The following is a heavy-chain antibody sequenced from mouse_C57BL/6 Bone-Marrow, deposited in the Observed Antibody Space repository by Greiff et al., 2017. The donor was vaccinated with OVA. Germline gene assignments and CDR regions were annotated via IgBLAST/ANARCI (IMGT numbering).Heavy chain of an antibody. CDR1: GFTFSNYW. V-gene: IGHV6-3*01. CDR2: IRLKSDNYAT. CDR3: TFVSKPYLDY. D-gene: IGHD2-5*01. Sequence: EVMLVESGGGLVQPGGSMKLSCVASGFTFSNYWMNWVRQSPEKGLEWVAQIRLKSDNYATNYAEYVKGRFTISKDDSKSSVYLQMNNLRAEDTGIYYCTFVSKPYLDYWGRGTTLTVSS. J-gene: IGHJ2*01.